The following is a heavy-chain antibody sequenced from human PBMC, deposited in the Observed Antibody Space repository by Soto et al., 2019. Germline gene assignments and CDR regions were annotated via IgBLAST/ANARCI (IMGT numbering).Heavy chain of an antibody. CDR1: GFTFSSYA. J-gene: IGHJ5*02. D-gene: IGHD3-10*01. CDR2: ISGSGGST. Sequence: GGSLRLSCAASGFTFSSYAMRWVRQTPGKGLEWVSAISGSGGSTYYADSVKGRFTISRDNSKNTLYLQMNSLRADDTAVYYCAKDGVAGGSSEGFDPWGQGTLVTVSS. V-gene: IGHV3-23*01. CDR3: AKDGVAGGSSEGFDP.